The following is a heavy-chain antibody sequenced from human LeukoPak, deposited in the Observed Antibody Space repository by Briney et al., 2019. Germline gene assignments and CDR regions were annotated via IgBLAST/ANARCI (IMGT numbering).Heavy chain of an antibody. CDR1: GGSLSSYY. D-gene: IGHD6-19*01. J-gene: IGHJ6*02. V-gene: IGHV4-59*01. Sequence: PSETLSLTCTVPGGSLSSYYWSWIRQPPGKGREWMGYIYNSGSTKYNPSLKSRVTISVDTSKNQFSLKLSSVTAADTAVYYCAREQSDYYGMDVWGQGTTVTVSS. CDR3: AREQSDYYGMDV. CDR2: IYNSGST.